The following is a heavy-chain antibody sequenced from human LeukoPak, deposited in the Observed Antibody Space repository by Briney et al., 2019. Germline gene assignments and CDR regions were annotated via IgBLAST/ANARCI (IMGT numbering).Heavy chain of an antibody. V-gene: IGHV4-38-2*02. J-gene: IGHJ4*02. CDR1: GYSISSGYY. Sequence: SETLSLTCAVSGYSISSGYYWGWIRQPPGKGLEWIGSIYHSGSTYYNPSLKSRVTISVDTSKNQFSLKLGSVTAADTAVYYCARDSGYSYGATVDYWGQGTLVTVSS. CDR2: IYHSGST. D-gene: IGHD5-18*01. CDR3: ARDSGYSYGATVDY.